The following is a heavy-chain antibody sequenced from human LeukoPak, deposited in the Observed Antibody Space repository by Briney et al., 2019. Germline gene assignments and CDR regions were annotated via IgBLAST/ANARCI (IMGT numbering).Heavy chain of an antibody. CDR1: GGSISGSY. V-gene: IGHV4-59*01. Sequence: SETLSLTCTVSGGSISGSYWTWIRQPPGKGLEWIGQIYYKGNADYNPSLKSRVTLSVDTSKNQFSLKLTAMTAADTAVYYCAKFGDDYDMIVWGQGTTVTVS. D-gene: IGHD3-16*01. CDR2: IYYKGNA. CDR3: AKFGDDYDMIV. J-gene: IGHJ6*02.